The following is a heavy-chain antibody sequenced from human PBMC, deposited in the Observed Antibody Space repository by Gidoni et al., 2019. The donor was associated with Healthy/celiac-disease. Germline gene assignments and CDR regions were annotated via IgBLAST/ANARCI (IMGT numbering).Heavy chain of an antibody. CDR2: IYYSGGT. J-gene: IGHJ4*02. CDR3: ARETDYYDSSGEFDY. D-gene: IGHD3-22*01. V-gene: IGHV4-31*03. CDR1: GCSFSTGGYY. Sequence: QVQLQESGPGLVKPSQTLSLTCTVSGCSFSTGGYYWRWIRQHPGKGLEWMGYIYYSGGTSYTPSLKSRVTIAVDASKSQFSLKLSSVTAADTAVYYCARETDYYDSSGEFDYGGQGTLVTVSS.